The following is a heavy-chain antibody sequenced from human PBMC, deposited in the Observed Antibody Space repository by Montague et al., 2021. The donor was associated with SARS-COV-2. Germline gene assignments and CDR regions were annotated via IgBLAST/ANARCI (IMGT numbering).Heavy chain of an antibody. CDR3: ARSQDCSTTSCHFDY. CDR2: IYHSGST. CDR1: GHSISSGYY. Sequence: ETLSLTCTVSGHSISSGYYWGWIRQPPGKGLEWIGSIYHSGSTYYNPSLKSRVTISVDTSKNQFSLKLSSVTAADTAVYYCARSQDCSTTSCHFDYWGQGTLVTVSS. D-gene: IGHD2-2*01. V-gene: IGHV4-38-2*02. J-gene: IGHJ4*02.